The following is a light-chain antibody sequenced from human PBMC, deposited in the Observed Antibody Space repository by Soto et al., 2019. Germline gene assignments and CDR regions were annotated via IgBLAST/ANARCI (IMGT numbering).Light chain of an antibody. Sequence: EIVLTQSPAILSLSPGERATLSCRASQSVGRYLVWYQQKPGRAPSLLIYDASNRATGVPARFSGSGSGTDFTLTISSLESEDFAVYYCQHRNNWPWTLGQGTKV. J-gene: IGKJ1*01. CDR3: QHRNNWPWT. V-gene: IGKV3-11*01. CDR2: DAS. CDR1: QSVGRY.